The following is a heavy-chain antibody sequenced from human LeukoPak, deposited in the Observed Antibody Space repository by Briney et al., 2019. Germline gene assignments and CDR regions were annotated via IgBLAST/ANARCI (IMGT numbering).Heavy chain of an antibody. CDR2: IYYSGST. V-gene: IGHV4-31*03. CDR3: ARRGYSYGYDYYGMDV. J-gene: IGHJ6*02. Sequence: SETLSLTCTVSGGSISSGGYYWSWIRQHPGKGLEWIGYIYYSGSTYYNPSLKSRFTISVDTSKNQFSLKLSSVTAADTAVYYCARRGYSYGYDYYGMDVWGQGTTVTVSS. CDR1: GGSISSGGYY. D-gene: IGHD5-18*01.